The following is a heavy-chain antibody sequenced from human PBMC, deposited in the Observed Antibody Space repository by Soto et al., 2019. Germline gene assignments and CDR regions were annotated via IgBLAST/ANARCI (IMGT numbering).Heavy chain of an antibody. CDR2: LSSSSSPI. Sequence: EVQLVESGGGLVQPGGSLRLSCAASGFTFSSYSMNWVRQAPGKGLEWVSYLSSSSSPIYYADSVKGRFTISRDNAKTSLYRQMNSLRDEDTAVYDCARECANLNPFDPWGQGTLVTVSS. J-gene: IGHJ5*02. D-gene: IGHD2-15*01. CDR1: GFTFSSYS. CDR3: ARECANLNPFDP. V-gene: IGHV3-48*02.